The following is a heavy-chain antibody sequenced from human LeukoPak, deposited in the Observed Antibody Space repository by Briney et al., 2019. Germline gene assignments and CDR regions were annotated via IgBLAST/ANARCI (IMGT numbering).Heavy chain of an antibody. V-gene: IGHV4-30-2*05. J-gene: IGHJ4*02. Sequence: PSQTLSLTCAVSGGSISSGGYYWSWIRQPPGKGLEWIGYIYYSGSTYYNPSLKSRVTISVDTSENQFSLKLSSVTAADTAVYYCAREVAGEGHLDYWGQGTLVTVSS. CDR3: AREVAGEGHLDY. CDR2: IYYSGST. D-gene: IGHD5-12*01. CDR1: GGSISSGGYY.